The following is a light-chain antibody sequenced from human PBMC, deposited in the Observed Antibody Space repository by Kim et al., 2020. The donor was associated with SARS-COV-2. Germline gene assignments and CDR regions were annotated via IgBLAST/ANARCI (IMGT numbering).Light chain of an antibody. Sequence: AEGQTGRTTCQGDSLRSYYASWYQQNPGQAPVLVIYGKNNRPSGIADRFSGSSSGNTASLTITGAQAEDEADYYCNSRDSSGNHLVFGGGTQLTVL. CDR1: SLRSYY. V-gene: IGLV3-19*01. CDR2: GKN. J-gene: IGLJ2*01. CDR3: NSRDSSGNHLV.